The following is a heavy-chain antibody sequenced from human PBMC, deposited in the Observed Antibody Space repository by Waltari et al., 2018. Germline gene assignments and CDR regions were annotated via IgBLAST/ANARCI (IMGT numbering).Heavy chain of an antibody. CDR2: IYWNDDK. V-gene: IGHV2-5*01. J-gene: IGHJ4*02. D-gene: IGHD4-17*01. CDR1: GFSLSTSGVG. Sequence: QITLKESGPTLVKPTQTLTLTCPFSGFSLSTSGVGVGWIRQPPGKALEWLALIYWNDDKRYSPSLKSRLTITKDTSKNQVVLTMTNMDPVDTATYYCARYGDYVHYFDYWGQGTLVTVSS. CDR3: ARYGDYVHYFDY.